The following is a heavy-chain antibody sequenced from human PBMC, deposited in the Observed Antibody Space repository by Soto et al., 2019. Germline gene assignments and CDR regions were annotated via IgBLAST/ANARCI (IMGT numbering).Heavy chain of an antibody. J-gene: IGHJ4*02. V-gene: IGHV4-30-4*01. CDR3: AREGGGSTAGRYCFDS. Sequence: QVQLQESGPGLVKPSQTLSLTCTVYGGSTSSDNYWSCIRQPPGEGLEWIGHNYYSGNTYYNPSLHSRLAISIDTSKNQFSLKLSSVTAADPAVLLCAREGGGSTAGRYCFDSWGKGPLVTASA. D-gene: IGHD6-13*01. CDR1: GGSTSSDNY. CDR2: NYYSGNT.